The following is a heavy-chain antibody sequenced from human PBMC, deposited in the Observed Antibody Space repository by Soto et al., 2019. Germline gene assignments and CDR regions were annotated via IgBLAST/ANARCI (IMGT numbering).Heavy chain of an antibody. Sequence: SETLSLTSSVSGGSFSCYYLSSIRQPPGKVMEYIAYIHHSPSTTPNLPLKSRFTISADTSKNQFSLKLSSVTTADTAVHYCARDRDCSYPADFNIWVQGTIGTV. D-gene: IGHD2-15*01. J-gene: IGHJ3*02. CDR3: ARDRDCSYPADFNI. CDR2: IHHSPST. CDR1: GGSFSCYY. V-gene: IGHV4-59*01.